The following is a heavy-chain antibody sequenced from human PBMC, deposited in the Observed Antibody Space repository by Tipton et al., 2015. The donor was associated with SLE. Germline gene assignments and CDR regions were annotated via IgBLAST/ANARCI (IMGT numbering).Heavy chain of an antibody. V-gene: IGHV4-39*07. CDR1: GGSFSSDTYL. J-gene: IGHJ4*02. CDR2: IYYTGST. CDR3: ARRGDLVVVTAYLDY. Sequence: GLVKPSGTLSLTCTVSGGSFSSDTYLWGWIRQPPGKGLEWIGDIYYTGSTYYNPSLKSRVTISVDTSKNQFSLKLSSVTAADTAVYYCARRGDLVVVTAYLDYWGQGTLVTVSS. D-gene: IGHD2-21*02.